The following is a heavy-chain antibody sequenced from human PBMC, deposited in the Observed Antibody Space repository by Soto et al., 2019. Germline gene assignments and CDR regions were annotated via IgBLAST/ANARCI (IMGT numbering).Heavy chain of an antibody. CDR2: ISSSGSTI. CDR1: GFTFSSYS. J-gene: IGHJ6*02. V-gene: IGHV3-48*01. D-gene: IGHD5-12*01. Sequence: GGSLRLSCAASGFTFSSYSMNWVRQAPGKGLEWVSYISSSGSTIYYADSVKGRFTISRDNAKNSLYLQMNSLRAEDTAVYYFERGFVWRWLQSVPYYYGMEVWGQGTTVTVSS. CDR3: ERGFVWRWLQSVPYYYGMEV.